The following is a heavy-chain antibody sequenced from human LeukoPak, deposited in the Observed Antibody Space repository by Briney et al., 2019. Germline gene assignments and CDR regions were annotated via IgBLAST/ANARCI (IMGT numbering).Heavy chain of an antibody. CDR3: ARGNYYGMDV. CDR2: INSDGTTT. V-gene: IGHV3-74*01. Sequence: GGSLRLSCAASGFTFSSYWMHWVRQAPGKGLLWVSRINSDGTTTYCADSVKGRFTISRDNAKNTLYLQMNSLRAEDTAVYYCARGNYYGMDVWGQGTTVTVSS. J-gene: IGHJ6*02. CDR1: GFTFSSYW.